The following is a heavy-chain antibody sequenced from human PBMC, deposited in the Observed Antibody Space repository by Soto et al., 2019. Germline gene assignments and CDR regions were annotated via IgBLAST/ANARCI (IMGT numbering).Heavy chain of an antibody. CDR2: ISYSGSP. J-gene: IGHJ5*02. D-gene: IGHD5-18*01. V-gene: IGHV4-39*01. CDR1: SGSIIGTNYL. CDR3: AKRRQPTWFDP. Sequence: SETLSLTCTVSSGSIIGTNYLWAWIRQPPGKGLEWIGTISYSGSPFYNPSLKSRVTISVDTSTNQFSLRLRSVTAADTAVYFCAKRRQPTWFDPWGQGTLVTVSA.